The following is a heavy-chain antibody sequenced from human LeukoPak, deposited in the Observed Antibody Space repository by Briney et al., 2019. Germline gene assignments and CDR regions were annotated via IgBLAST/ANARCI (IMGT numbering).Heavy chain of an antibody. CDR1: GGTFSSYG. CDR2: ISGSGGST. V-gene: IGHV3-23*01. Sequence: GGSLRLFRAASGGTFSSYGMSWVRQAPGRGLEWVSAISGSGGSTYYADSVKGRFTISRDNSKNTLYLQMNSLRAEDTAVYYCAKENSSGWYQAYYYYYYMDVWGKGTTVTISS. D-gene: IGHD6-19*01. CDR3: AKENSSGWYQAYYYYYYMDV. J-gene: IGHJ6*03.